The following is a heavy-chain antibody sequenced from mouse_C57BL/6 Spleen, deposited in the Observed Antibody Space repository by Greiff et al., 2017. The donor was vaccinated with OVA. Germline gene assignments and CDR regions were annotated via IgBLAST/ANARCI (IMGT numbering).Heavy chain of an antibody. CDR3: TRDPNYYGSSYPYAMDY. CDR2: ISSGGDYI. V-gene: IGHV5-9-1*02. CDR1: GFTFSSYA. D-gene: IGHD1-1*01. J-gene: IGHJ4*01. Sequence: EVKLMESGEGLVKPGGSLKLSCAASGFTFSSYAMSWVRQTPEKRLEWVAYISSGGDYIYYADTVKGRFTISRDNARNTLYLQMSSLKSEDTAMYYCTRDPNYYGSSYPYAMDYWGQGTSVTVSS.